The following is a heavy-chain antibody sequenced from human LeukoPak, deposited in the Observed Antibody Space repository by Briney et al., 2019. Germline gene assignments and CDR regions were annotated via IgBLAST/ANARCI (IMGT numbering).Heavy chain of an antibody. CDR1: GFTFSSHA. J-gene: IGHJ3*02. Sequence: GGSLRLSCAASGFTFSSHAMNWVRQAPGRGLEWVSTIGTGGGNIYYTDSVKGRFTISRDNSKNTPDLQMSSLRLEDTALYYCARRGFGGWGAFDIWGRGTMVTVSS. CDR3: ARRGFGGWGAFDI. D-gene: IGHD3-10*01. V-gene: IGHV3-23*01. CDR2: IGTGGGNI.